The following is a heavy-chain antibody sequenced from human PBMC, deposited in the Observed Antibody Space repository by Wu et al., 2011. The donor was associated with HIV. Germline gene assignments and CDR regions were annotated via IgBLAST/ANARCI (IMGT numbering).Heavy chain of an antibody. J-gene: IGHJ4*02. CDR1: GYTFTAYY. V-gene: IGHV1-2*02. Sequence: QVQLVQSGAEVRKPGASVKVSCKASGYTFTAYYIHWVRQAPGQGLEWMGWINPGTGGTGYAQKFQGRVTMTRDTSVSTAYMEVTRLRFDDTAVYYCARGGYRLDSWGQGTLVTVSS. CDR3: ARGGYRLDS. CDR2: INPGTGGT. D-gene: IGHD5-12*01.